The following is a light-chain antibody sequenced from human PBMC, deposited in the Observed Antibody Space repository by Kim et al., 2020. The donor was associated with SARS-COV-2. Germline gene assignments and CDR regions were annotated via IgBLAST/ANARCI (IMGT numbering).Light chain of an antibody. J-gene: IGKJ4*01. V-gene: IGKV1-39*01. CDR2: AAS. Sequence: SVGDRVAITCRASQSIGTSLNWYQQKPGKAPKLLISAASTLQSGVPSRFSGGGSGTDFTLNISSLQPEDFATYYCQQSYSMFRLTFGGGTKVDIK. CDR3: QQSYSMFRLT. CDR1: QSIGTS.